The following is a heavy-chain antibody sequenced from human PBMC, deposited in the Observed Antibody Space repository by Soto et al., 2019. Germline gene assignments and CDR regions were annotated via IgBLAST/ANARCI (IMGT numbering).Heavy chain of an antibody. J-gene: IGHJ4*02. CDR1: GFTFSSYW. CDR2: IKQDGSEK. Sequence: GGSLRLSCAASGFTFSSYWMSWVRQAPGKGLEWVANIKQDGSEKYYVDSVKGRFTISRDNAKNSLYLQMNSLRAEDTAVYYCARTPLVVVVAALYFDYWGQGTLVTVSS. V-gene: IGHV3-7*01. D-gene: IGHD2-15*01. CDR3: ARTPLVVVVAALYFDY.